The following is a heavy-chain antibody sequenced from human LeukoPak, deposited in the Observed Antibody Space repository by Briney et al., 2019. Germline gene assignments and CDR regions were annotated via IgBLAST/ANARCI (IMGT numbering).Heavy chain of an antibody. CDR3: AIHDYHSNSDAFDV. Sequence: TGGSLRLSCAASGFTFSSCELSWVRQAPTKGLEWVSYISRSGSITYYADSVKGRFTISRDSAKNSLYLEMNRLRAEDKGVYYCAIHDYHSNSDAFDVWGQGTMVTVSS. V-gene: IGHV3-48*03. CDR2: ISRSGSIT. CDR1: GFTFSSCE. D-gene: IGHD3-16*01. J-gene: IGHJ3*01.